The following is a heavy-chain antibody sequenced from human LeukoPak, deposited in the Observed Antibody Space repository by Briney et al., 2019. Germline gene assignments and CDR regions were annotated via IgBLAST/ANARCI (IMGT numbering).Heavy chain of an antibody. Sequence: GGSLRLSCAASGFTFSSYAMHWVRQAPGKGLEWVANINQDGSEKYHVDSVKGRFTISRDNAQNSLYLQMNNLRAEDTAVYYCARDGVAAGIYFDYWGQGTLVTVSS. CDR2: INQDGSEK. CDR1: GFTFSSYA. CDR3: ARDGVAAGIYFDY. V-gene: IGHV3-7*01. D-gene: IGHD6-13*01. J-gene: IGHJ4*02.